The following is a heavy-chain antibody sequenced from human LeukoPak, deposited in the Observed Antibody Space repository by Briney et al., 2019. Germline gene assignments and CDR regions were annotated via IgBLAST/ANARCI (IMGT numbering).Heavy chain of an antibody. V-gene: IGHV4-59*01. D-gene: IGHD4-11*01. CDR2: IYYNGST. CDR3: ARSGTTTVIDFDY. CDR1: GGFISSYY. J-gene: IGHJ4*02. Sequence: SETLSLTCTASGGFISSYYWSWLRQPPGKGLEWIGYIYYNGSTNYNPSLKSRVTISVDTSKNQFSLKLSSVTAADTAVYYCARSGTTTVIDFDYWGQGTLVTVSS.